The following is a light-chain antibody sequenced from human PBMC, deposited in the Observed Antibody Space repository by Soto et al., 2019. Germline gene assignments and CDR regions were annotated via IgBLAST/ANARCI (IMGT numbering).Light chain of an antibody. V-gene: IGLV2-18*02. CDR1: SSDVGSYNR. CDR3: NSYTSSTTYV. J-gene: IGLJ1*01. Sequence: QSALTQPPSVSGSPGQSVTISCTGTSSDVGSYNRVAWYQQPPGTAPKLMIYEVSNRPSGVPNRFSGAKSGNTASLTISGVQPEDEAAYYCNSYTSSTTYVFGTGTKFTV. CDR2: EVS.